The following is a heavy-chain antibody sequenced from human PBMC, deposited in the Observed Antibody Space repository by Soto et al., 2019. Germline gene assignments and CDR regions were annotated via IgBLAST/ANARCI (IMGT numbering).Heavy chain of an antibody. V-gene: IGHV3-74*01. Sequence: EVQLVESGGGLVQPGGSLRLSCAASGFTFSSYWMHWVRKAPGKGLVWVSRIKTDGTDTHYADSVKGRFTISRDNAKNTVYLQMNSLRGEDSAVYYCARRRTSAWAYDIWGEGTMVIVSS. CDR1: GFTFSSYW. CDR2: IKTDGTDT. CDR3: ARRRTSAWAYDI. J-gene: IGHJ3*02.